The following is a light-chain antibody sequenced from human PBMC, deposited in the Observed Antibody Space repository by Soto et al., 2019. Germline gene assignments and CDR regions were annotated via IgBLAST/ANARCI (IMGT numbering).Light chain of an antibody. Sequence: QSVLTQPASVSGSPGQSITISCTGTSSDVGGYNYVSWYQQHPGKATKFMIYDVSNRPSGVSNRFSGSKSGNTASLTISVLQAEVEADYYCSSYTTSNTRQIVFGTGTKATVL. V-gene: IGLV2-14*01. CDR3: SSYTTSNTRQIV. CDR2: DVS. J-gene: IGLJ1*01. CDR1: SSDVGGYNY.